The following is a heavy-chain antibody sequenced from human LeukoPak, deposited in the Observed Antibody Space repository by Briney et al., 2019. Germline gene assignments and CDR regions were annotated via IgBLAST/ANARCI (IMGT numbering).Heavy chain of an antibody. V-gene: IGHV4-59*11. CDR1: GDSISSHY. Sequence: KPSETPSLTCAVSGDSISSHYWSWIRQPPGKGLEWIGYIDYSGGTNYNPSLKSRVTISVDTSKNQFSLNLSSVTAADTAVYYCARGHYYGTSGDYWGQGTLVTVSS. J-gene: IGHJ4*02. CDR2: IDYSGGT. CDR3: ARGHYYGTSGDY. D-gene: IGHD3-22*01.